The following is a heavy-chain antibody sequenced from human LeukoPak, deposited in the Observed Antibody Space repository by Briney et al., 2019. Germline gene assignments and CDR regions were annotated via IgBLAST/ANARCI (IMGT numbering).Heavy chain of an antibody. V-gene: IGHV3-74*01. CDR1: GFPFANTW. Sequence: PGGSLRLSCAASGFPFANTWMHWVRQAPGKGLVWVSLITGDGSSSNYADSVKGRSTISRDNAKNTLYLQMHSLRTEDTAVYYCVIGGTYGSGSWGQGTLVTVSS. D-gene: IGHD3-10*01. CDR3: VIGGTYGSGS. CDR2: ITGDGSSS. J-gene: IGHJ4*02.